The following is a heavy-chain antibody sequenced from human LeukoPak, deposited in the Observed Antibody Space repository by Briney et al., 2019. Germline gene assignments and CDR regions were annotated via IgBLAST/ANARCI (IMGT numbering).Heavy chain of an antibody. D-gene: IGHD3-16*02. V-gene: IGHV3-30*02. CDR3: AKDPITGYSGYDHGGDDYVWGSYRWAYFDY. Sequence: GGSLRLSCAASGFTFSSYGMHWVRQAPGKGLEWVAFIRYDGSNKYYADSVKGRFTISRDNSKNTLYLQMNSLRAEDTAVYYCAKDPITGYSGYDHGGDDYVWGSYRWAYFDYWGQATLVTVSS. J-gene: IGHJ4*02. CDR1: GFTFSSYG. CDR2: IRYDGSNK.